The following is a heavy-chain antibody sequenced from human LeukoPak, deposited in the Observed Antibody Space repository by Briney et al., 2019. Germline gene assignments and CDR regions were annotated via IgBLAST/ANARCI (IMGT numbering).Heavy chain of an antibody. D-gene: IGHD3-22*01. CDR3: ARVGDLFDSSGYYYFDY. Sequence: GGSLRLSCAASGFIFSSYNMNWVRQAPGKGLEWVSSISSSSSYIYYADSVKGRFTISRDNAKNSLYLQMNSLRAEDTAVYYCARVGDLFDSSGYYYFDYWGQGTLVTVSS. J-gene: IGHJ4*02. V-gene: IGHV3-21*01. CDR1: GFIFSSYN. CDR2: ISSSSSYI.